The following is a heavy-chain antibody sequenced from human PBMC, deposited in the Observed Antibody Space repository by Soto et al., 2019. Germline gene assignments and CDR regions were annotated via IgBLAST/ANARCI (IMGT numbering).Heavy chain of an antibody. V-gene: IGHV4-61*01. Sequence: PSVTLSLTCTVSGGSVSSGSYYWSWIRQPPGKGLEWIGYIYYSGSTNYNPSLKSRVTISVDTSKNQFSLKLSSVTAADTAVYYCARVSGSYVHWGQGTLVTVSS. CDR3: ARVSGSYVH. D-gene: IGHD1-26*01. CDR2: IYYSGST. J-gene: IGHJ4*02. CDR1: GGSVSSGSYY.